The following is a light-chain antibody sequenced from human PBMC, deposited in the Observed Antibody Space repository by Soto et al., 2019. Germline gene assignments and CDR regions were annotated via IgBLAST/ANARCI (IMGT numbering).Light chain of an antibody. CDR1: QTVSSSD. J-gene: IGKJ2*01. CDR3: RHYGSSPPMYT. Sequence: EIVLTQSPGTLSLSPGERATLSCRASQTVSSSDLAWHQQKPGQAPRLLIYAASSRATGIPDRFGGSGSGTDFTLTISRLEPEDSAVYYCRHYGSSPPMYTFGQGTKLEIK. CDR2: AAS. V-gene: IGKV3-20*01.